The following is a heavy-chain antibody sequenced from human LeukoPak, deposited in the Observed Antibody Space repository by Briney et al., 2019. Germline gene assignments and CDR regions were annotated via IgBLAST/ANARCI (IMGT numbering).Heavy chain of an antibody. J-gene: IGHJ4*02. CDR2: INPNSGGT. V-gene: IGHV1-2*02. CDR1: GYTFSGYY. Sequence: ASVKVSCKASGYTFSGYYMHWVRQAPGQGLEWMGWINPNSGGTNYAQKFQGRVTMTRDKSISTAYMELSGLRSEDTAVYYCARGRSTGYPYYFEYWGQGTLVTVSS. CDR3: ARGRSTGYPYYFEY. D-gene: IGHD5-12*01.